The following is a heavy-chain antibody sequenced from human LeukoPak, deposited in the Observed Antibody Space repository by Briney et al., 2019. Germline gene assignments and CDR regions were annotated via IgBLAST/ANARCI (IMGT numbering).Heavy chain of an antibody. CDR1: GYTFTGYY. J-gene: IGHJ3*02. CDR3: ARGGYYYDSSGYYRHDAFDI. V-gene: IGHV7-4-1*02. D-gene: IGHD3-22*01. CDR2: INTNTGNP. Sequence: ASVKVSCKASGYTFTGYYMHWVRQAPGQGLEWMGWINTNTGNPTYARGFTGRFVFSLDTSVSTAYLQISSLKAEDTAVYYCARGGYYYDSSGYYRHDAFDIWGQGTMVTVSS.